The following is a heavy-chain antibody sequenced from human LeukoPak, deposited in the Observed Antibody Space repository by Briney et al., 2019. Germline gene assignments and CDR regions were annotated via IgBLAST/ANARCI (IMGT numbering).Heavy chain of an antibody. CDR2: ISGSGGST. Sequence: GGSLRLSCAASGFTFSSYAMSWVRQAPGKGLEWVSAISGSGGSTYYADSVKGRFTISRDNSKNTLYLQMNSLRAEDTAVYYCASHPWRNVLRYFDWLLRPYFDYWGQGTLVTVSS. D-gene: IGHD3-9*01. CDR3: ASHPWRNVLRYFDWLLRPYFDY. CDR1: GFTFSSYA. V-gene: IGHV3-23*01. J-gene: IGHJ4*02.